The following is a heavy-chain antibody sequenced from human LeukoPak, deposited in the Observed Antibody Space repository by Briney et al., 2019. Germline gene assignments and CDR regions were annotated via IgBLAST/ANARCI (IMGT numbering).Heavy chain of an antibody. D-gene: IGHD6-13*01. CDR1: GGTFSSYA. Sequence: ASVKVSCKASGGTFSSYAISWVRQAPGQGLEWMGGIIPIFGTANYAQKFQGRVTMTRDTSTSTVYMELSSLRSEDTAVYYCARPESYSSSWYTDDAFDIWGQGTMVTVSS. CDR2: IIPIFGTA. CDR3: ARPESYSSSWYTDDAFDI. J-gene: IGHJ3*02. V-gene: IGHV1-69*05.